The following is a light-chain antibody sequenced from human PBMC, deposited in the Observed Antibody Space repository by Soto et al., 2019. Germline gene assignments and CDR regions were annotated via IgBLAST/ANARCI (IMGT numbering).Light chain of an antibody. CDR1: SSNIGSNY. CDR3: AAWDDSLSGYV. V-gene: IGLV1-47*01. J-gene: IGLJ1*01. Sequence: QSVLTQPPSASGTPGQRVTISCSGSSSNIGSNYVYWYQQLPGTAPKLLIPRNNQRPSGVPDRFSGSKSGTSASLAISGRRSEDEAEYYCAAWDDSLSGYVFGTGTKLTVL. CDR2: RNN.